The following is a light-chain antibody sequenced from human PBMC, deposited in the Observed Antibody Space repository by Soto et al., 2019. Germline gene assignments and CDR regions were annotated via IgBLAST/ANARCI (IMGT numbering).Light chain of an antibody. CDR1: QTISRN. J-gene: IGKJ2*01. V-gene: IGKV3-15*01. CDR2: AAS. Sequence: EIVMTQSPATLSVSQGERATLSCRASQTISRNLAWYQQKPGQAPRLLIYAASTRATGIPARFSGSGSGTEFTLTISSLQSEDFAVYYCQQYYTTPYTFGQGTKLEIK. CDR3: QQYYTTPYT.